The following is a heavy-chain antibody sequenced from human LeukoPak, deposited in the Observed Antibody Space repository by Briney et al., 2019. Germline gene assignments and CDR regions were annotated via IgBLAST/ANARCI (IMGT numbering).Heavy chain of an antibody. CDR3: ASSHDSSGND. J-gene: IGHJ4*02. CDR1: GFSFSSYW. V-gene: IGHV3-7*01. D-gene: IGHD3-22*01. CDR2: IKYDGSLK. Sequence: GGSLRLSCAASGFSFSSYWMAWIRQAPGKGLEWVANIKYDGSLKFYGGSVKGRFTISRDNTKNSLYLEMNSLRVDDTALYFCASSHDSSGNDWGQGTMVTVSS.